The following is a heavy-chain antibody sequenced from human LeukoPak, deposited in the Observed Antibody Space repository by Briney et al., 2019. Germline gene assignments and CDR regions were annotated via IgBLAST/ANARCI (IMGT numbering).Heavy chain of an antibody. CDR2: ISYDGSNK. D-gene: IGHD2-21*02. V-gene: IGHV3-30-3*01. J-gene: IGHJ6*02. CDR1: GFTCSSYA. Sequence: AGGTLSLSCAASGFTCSSYAMHWVRQAPGKGLEWVAVISYDGSNKYYADSVKGRFTISRDNSKNTLYLQMNSLRAEDTAVYYCARDTRPSKRHIVVVTAPRPEAYGMDVWGQGTTVTVSS. CDR3: ARDTRPSKRHIVVVTAPRPEAYGMDV.